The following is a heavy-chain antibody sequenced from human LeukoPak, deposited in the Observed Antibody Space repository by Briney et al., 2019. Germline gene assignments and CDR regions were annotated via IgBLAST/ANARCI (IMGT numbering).Heavy chain of an antibody. CDR2: IYYSGST. J-gene: IGHJ4*02. CDR3: ARGQTYYYDSSGYAVFDY. D-gene: IGHD3-22*01. Sequence: SETLSLTCTVSGGSISSYYWSWIRQPPGKGLEWIGYIYYSGSTNYNPSLKSRVTISVDTSKNQFSLKLSSVTAADTAVYHCARGQTYYYDSSGYAVFDYWGQGTLVTVSS. CDR1: GGSISSYY. V-gene: IGHV4-59*01.